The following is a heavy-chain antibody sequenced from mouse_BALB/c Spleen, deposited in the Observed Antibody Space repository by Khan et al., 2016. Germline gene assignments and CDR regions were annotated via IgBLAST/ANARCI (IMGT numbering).Heavy chain of an antibody. Sequence: QVQLQQSGAELARPGASVKMSCKASGYTFTSYTMHWVKQGPGQGLEWIGYVIPSNAYTNYNQKFKDKATLTADKSSSTAYMQLSSLTSEDSAVYYCAREGWLLGYLDYWGQGTTLTVSS. V-gene: IGHV1-4*01. CDR1: GYTFTSYT. CDR2: VIPSNAYT. CDR3: AREGWLLGYLDY. D-gene: IGHD2-3*01. J-gene: IGHJ2*01.